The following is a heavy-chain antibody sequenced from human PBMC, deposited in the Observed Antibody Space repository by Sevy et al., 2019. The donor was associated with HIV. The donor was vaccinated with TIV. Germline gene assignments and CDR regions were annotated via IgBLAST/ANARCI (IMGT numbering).Heavy chain of an antibody. CDR2: IGGGGIA. CDR1: EFIFSNYA. Sequence: GGSLRLSCAVSEFIFSNYARNWVRQAPGKGLEWVSGIGGGGIAYYADSVKGRFTISRDNSKNTLYLQMNSLRAEDTAIYYCAKVKGTTGPHAFDIWGQGTMVTVSS. CDR3: AKVKGTTGPHAFDI. D-gene: IGHD1-1*01. J-gene: IGHJ3*02. V-gene: IGHV3-23*01.